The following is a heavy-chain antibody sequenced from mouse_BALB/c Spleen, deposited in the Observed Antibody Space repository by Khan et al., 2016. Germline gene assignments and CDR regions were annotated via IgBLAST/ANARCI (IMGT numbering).Heavy chain of an antibody. V-gene: IGHV3-2*02. CDR3: ARGLGRAY. Sequence: EVQLQESGPGLVKPSQSLSLTCTVTGYSFTSDYVRNWIRQLPGNKLEWMGNISYSGSTSYNPSLKSRITFTRDTSKNQFFLQLNSVTTEDTATYYVARGLGRAYWGQGTLVTVSA. D-gene: IGHD4-1*01. CDR2: ISYSGST. J-gene: IGHJ3*01. CDR1: GYSFTSDYV.